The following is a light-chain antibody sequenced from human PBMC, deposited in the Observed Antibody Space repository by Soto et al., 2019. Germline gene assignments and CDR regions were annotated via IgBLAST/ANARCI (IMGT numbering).Light chain of an antibody. J-gene: IGKJ1*01. CDR3: QQYGSSPAT. CDR2: GAS. CDR1: QSVNNNF. V-gene: IGKV3-20*01. Sequence: EIVLTQSPATLSMSPGERASLFCSASQSVNNNFLAWYQQRAGQAPRLLVFGASSRPAGIPERFSGSGSGTEFALTVSRLEPEDFAGYYCQQYGSSPATFGQGTKVEIK.